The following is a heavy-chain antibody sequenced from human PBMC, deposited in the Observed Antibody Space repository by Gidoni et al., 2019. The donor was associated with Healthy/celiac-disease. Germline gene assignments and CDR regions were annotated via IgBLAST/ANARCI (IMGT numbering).Heavy chain of an antibody. CDR3: AKAPVAGLRGHFDY. J-gene: IGHJ4*02. CDR2: ISGSGGST. D-gene: IGHD6-19*01. Sequence: EVQLLVSGGGLVQPGGSLRLSCAASGFTFSCYAMCWVRQAPGRGLEWVSAISGSGGSTYYADSVEGRFTISRDNSKNTLYLQMNSLRAEDTAVYYCAKAPVAGLRGHFDYWGQGTLVTVSS. V-gene: IGHV3-23*01. CDR1: GFTFSCYA.